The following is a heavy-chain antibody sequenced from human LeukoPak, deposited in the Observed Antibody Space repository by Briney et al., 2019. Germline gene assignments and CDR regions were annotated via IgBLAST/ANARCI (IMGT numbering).Heavy chain of an antibody. D-gene: IGHD3-9*01. V-gene: IGHV4-34*01. Sequence: SETLSLTCAVYGGSFSGYYWSWIRQPPGKGLEWIGEINHSGSTNYNPSLKSRVTISVDTPKNQFSLKLSSVTAADTAVYYCARGRGRYFDWAGHDYWGQGTLVTVSS. CDR3: ARGRGRYFDWAGHDY. CDR2: INHSGST. CDR1: GGSFSGYY. J-gene: IGHJ4*02.